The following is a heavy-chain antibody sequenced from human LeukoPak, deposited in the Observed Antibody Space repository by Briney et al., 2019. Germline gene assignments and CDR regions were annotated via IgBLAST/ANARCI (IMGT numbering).Heavy chain of an antibody. V-gene: IGHV3-43*02. Sequence: GGSLRLSCAASGFSFHDYAMHWVRQVPGKGLEWVSLISRDGVSTYYADSVKGRFTISRDNSKNSLYLQMKSLSTEDTALYYCAKGLRSLDWLSQGGLDYWGQGTLVTVSS. CDR3: AKGLRSLDWLSQGGLDY. J-gene: IGHJ4*02. CDR2: ISRDGVST. D-gene: IGHD3-9*01. CDR1: GFSFHDYA.